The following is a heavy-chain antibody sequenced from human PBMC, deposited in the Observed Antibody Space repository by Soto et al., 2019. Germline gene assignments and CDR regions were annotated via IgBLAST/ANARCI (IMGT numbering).Heavy chain of an antibody. V-gene: IGHV1-18*04. CDR1: GYTFTSYG. D-gene: IGHD3-10*01. CDR3: ARAGKYYYGSGSPYWGGMDV. CDR2: ISGYNGNT. J-gene: IGHJ6*02. Sequence: QVQLVQSGAEVKKPGASVKVSCKASGYTFTSYGVSWVRQAPGQGLEWMGWISGYNGNTNYAQKLQGRVTMTTDTSTSTAYMEPRRVISDDTAVYYCARAGKYYYGSGSPYWGGMDVWGQAIAVTVSS.